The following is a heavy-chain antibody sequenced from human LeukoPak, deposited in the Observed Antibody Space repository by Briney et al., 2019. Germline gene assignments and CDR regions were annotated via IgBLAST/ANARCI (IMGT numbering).Heavy chain of an antibody. Sequence: PGGSLRLSCAASGFTFSSYGMHWVRQAPGKGLEWVAVISYDGSNKYYADSVKGRFTISRDNSKNTLYLQMNSLRAEDTAVYYCAKDRSITMVPYFLGFDYWGQGTLVTVSS. CDR1: GFTFSSYG. CDR3: AKDRSITMVPYFLGFDY. J-gene: IGHJ4*02. V-gene: IGHV3-30*18. D-gene: IGHD3-10*01. CDR2: ISYDGSNK.